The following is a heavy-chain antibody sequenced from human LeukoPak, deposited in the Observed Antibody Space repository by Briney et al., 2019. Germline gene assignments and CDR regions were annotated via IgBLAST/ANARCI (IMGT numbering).Heavy chain of an antibody. CDR1: GGTFSSYA. J-gene: IGHJ4*02. CDR2: INPRGGST. CDR3: AILREYCGGDCSTHYFDY. V-gene: IGHV1-46*01. Sequence: ASVKVSCKASGGTFSSYAISWVRQAPGQGLEWMGIINPRGGSTSFAQKFQGRVTMTGDTSTSTVYMELSSLTSEDTAVYYCAILREYCGGDCSTHYFDYWGQGTLVTVSS. D-gene: IGHD2-21*02.